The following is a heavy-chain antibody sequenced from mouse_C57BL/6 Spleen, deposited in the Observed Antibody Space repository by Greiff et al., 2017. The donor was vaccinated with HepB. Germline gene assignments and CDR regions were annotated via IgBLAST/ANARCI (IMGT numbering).Heavy chain of an antibody. V-gene: IGHV1-55*01. CDR2: IYLGSGST. J-gene: IGHJ1*03. CDR1: GYTFPSSW. CDR3: ARHYSNAGASFPYWYFDV. Sequence: QVQLQQPGVELVKPGASVKMSCKAPGYTFPSSWITWVNQRPGQGLAWIGGIYLGSGSTNYNEKCRSKATLTVDTPSSAAYMQLSSLTSEDSAVYYCARHYSNAGASFPYWYFDVWGTGTTVTVSS. D-gene: IGHD2-5*01.